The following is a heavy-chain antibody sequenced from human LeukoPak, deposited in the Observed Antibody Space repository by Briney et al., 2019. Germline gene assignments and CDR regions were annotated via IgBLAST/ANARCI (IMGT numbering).Heavy chain of an antibody. D-gene: IGHD2-15*01. Sequence: ASVKVSCKASGGTFNSYAISWVRQAPGQALEWMGGIIPIFGTTSYAQKFQGRVTMTRDTSTSTVYMELSSLRSEDTAVYYCARDNSGGSTWWFDPWGQGTLVTVSS. J-gene: IGHJ5*02. V-gene: IGHV1-69*05. CDR2: IIPIFGTT. CDR3: ARDNSGGSTWWFDP. CDR1: GGTFNSYA.